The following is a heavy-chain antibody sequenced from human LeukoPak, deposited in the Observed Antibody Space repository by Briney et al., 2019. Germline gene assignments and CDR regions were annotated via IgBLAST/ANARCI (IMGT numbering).Heavy chain of an antibody. D-gene: IGHD6-13*01. CDR1: GGSISSSSYY. V-gene: IGHV4-39*07. CDR2: IYHSGST. CDR3: ARAYHSSWYLNWFDP. J-gene: IGHJ5*02. Sequence: SETLSLTCTVSGGSISSSSYYWGWIRQPPGKGLEWIGSIYHSGSTYYNPSLKSRVTISLDTSKNQFSLKLSSVTAADTAIYYCARAYHSSWYLNWFDPWGQGTLVTVSP.